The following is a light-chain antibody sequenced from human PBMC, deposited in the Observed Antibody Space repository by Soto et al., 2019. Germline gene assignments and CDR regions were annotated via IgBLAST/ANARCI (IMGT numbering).Light chain of an antibody. CDR1: QDIAIY. CDR3: QQRSNWPRT. J-gene: IGKJ1*01. V-gene: IGKV1-9*01. CDR2: AAS. Sequence: IQLTQSPSSLSASVGDRVTITCRASQDIAIYLAWYQQKPGEAPKLLIYAASSLQSGVPSRFSGSGSGTDFTLTISSLEPEDFAVYYCQQRSNWPRTFGQGTKVDIK.